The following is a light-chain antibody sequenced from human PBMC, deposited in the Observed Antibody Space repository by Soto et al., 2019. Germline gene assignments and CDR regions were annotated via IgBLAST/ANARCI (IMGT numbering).Light chain of an antibody. CDR2: DNN. V-gene: IGLV1-51*01. J-gene: IGLJ1*01. Sequence: QSVLTQPPSVSAAPGQKVTISCSGSSSNIGNNDVSWYQQLPGTAPKLLIYDNNKRPSGIPDRFSGSKSGTSATLGITGLQTGDEADYYCSSYTSSSTPSYVFGTGTKVTVL. CDR3: SSYTSSSTPSYV. CDR1: SSNIGNND.